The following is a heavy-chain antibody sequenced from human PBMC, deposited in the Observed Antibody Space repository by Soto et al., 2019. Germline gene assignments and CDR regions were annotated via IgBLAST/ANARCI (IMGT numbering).Heavy chain of an antibody. CDR1: GFTFSDYY. CDR3: ARDTPVSGYYYYYGMGV. V-gene: IGHV3-11*01. CDR2: ISTSGSTI. Sequence: QVQLVESGGGLVKPGGSLRLSCAASGFTFSDYYMSWIRQAPGKGLECISYISTSGSTIYYADSVKGRFTISRDNAKNSLYLQMNSLRAEDTAVYYCARDTPVSGYYYYYGMGVWGQGTTVTVSS. J-gene: IGHJ6*02.